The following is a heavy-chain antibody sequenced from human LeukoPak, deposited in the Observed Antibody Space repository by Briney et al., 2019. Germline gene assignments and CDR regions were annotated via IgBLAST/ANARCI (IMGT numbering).Heavy chain of an antibody. V-gene: IGHV3-15*01. Sequence: GGSLRLSCAASGFTFSNAWMTWVRQGPGKRLEWVGRIKSKTDGGTTDHAAPVKGRFTISRDDSKNTLYLQMNSLKTEDTAVYYCTTVTRYSSSSEVDYWGQGTLVTVSS. CDR1: GFTFSNAW. J-gene: IGHJ4*02. CDR2: IKSKTDGGTT. D-gene: IGHD6-6*01. CDR3: TTVTRYSSSSEVDY.